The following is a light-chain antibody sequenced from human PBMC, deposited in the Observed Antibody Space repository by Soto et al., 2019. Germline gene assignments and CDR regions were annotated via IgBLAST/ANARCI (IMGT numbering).Light chain of an antibody. J-gene: IGKJ1*01. Sequence: DIVLTQSPDSLAVSLGERATINCKSSQSVLYSSNNKNYLAWYQQKPGQPPKLLIYWASTRESGVPDRFSGSGSGTDFTLTIRRLQAEDVAVYYCQQYYSTPPTFGQGNKVEIK. V-gene: IGKV4-1*01. CDR3: QQYYSTPPT. CDR1: QSVLYSSNNKNY. CDR2: WAS.